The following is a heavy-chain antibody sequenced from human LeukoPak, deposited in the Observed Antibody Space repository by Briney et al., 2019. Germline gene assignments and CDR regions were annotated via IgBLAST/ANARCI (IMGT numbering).Heavy chain of an antibody. CDR1: GGTFSSYA. CDR2: IIPIFGTA. D-gene: IGHD4-11*01. J-gene: IGHJ6*04. V-gene: IGHV1-69*13. Sequence: GASVKVSCRASGGTFSSYAISWVRRAPGQGLEWMGGIIPIFGTANYAQKFQGRVTITADESTSTAYMELSSLRSEDTAVYYCARDLQDAGMDVWGKGTTVTVSS. CDR3: ARDLQDAGMDV.